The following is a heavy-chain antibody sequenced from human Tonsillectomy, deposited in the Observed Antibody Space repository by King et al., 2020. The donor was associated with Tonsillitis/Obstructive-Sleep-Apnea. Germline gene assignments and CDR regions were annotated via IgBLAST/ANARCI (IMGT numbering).Heavy chain of an antibody. CDR2: ISYDGSNK. CDR1: GFTFSSFG. D-gene: IGHD2-2*01. V-gene: IGHV3-30*18. Sequence: VQLVESGGGVVQPGRSLRLSCAASGFTFSSFGMHWVRQAPGKWLGWVAVISYDGSNKYYADSVKGRFTISRDNSKNTLYLQMNSLRAEDTAVYYCAKVHRIVVVPAANNPLDYYYYMDVWGKGTTVTVSS. CDR3: AKVHRIVVVPAANNPLDYYYYMDV. J-gene: IGHJ6*03.